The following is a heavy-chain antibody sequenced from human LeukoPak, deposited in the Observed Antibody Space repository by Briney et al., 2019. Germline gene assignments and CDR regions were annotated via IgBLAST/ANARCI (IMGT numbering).Heavy chain of an antibody. CDR3: ARSIAVAGTGLWFDP. CDR1: GYSFTSYW. D-gene: IGHD6-19*01. CDR2: IYPGDSDT. Sequence: GESLKISCKGSGYSFTSYWIGWVRQMPGKGLEWIGIIYPGDSDTRYSPSFQGQVTISADKSISTVYLQWSSLKASDTAMYYCARSIAVAGTGLWFDPWGQGTLVTVSS. J-gene: IGHJ5*02. V-gene: IGHV5-51*01.